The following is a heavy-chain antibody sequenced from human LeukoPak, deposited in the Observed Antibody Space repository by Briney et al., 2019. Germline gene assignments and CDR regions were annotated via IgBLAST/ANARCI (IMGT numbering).Heavy chain of an antibody. Sequence: GSVTVSCKGSGYSLTWYFILWMRQAPVQGGEWLGWTNPHSGSTNYAPKFKGRVTSTRDTSINTVYLEVTSLRPDDTAIYYCARRGLAASSDSWGQGTLVTVSS. CDR1: GYSLTWYF. D-gene: IGHD2-15*01. CDR3: ARRGLAASSDS. CDR2: TNPHSGST. V-gene: IGHV1-2*02. J-gene: IGHJ4*02.